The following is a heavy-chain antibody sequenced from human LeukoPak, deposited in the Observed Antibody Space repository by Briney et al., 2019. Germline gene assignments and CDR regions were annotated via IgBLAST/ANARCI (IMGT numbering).Heavy chain of an antibody. CDR1: GDSVSSNSAA. Sequence: SQTLSLTCVISGDSVSSNSAAWNWIRQSPSRGLEWLGRTYYRSKWYYHYSVAVKSRVTINPDTSKNQFSLQLSSVTPEDTAVYYCVRDPVGGSTIFDCWGQGTLVTVSS. J-gene: IGHJ4*02. D-gene: IGHD1-26*01. CDR3: VRDPVGGSTIFDC. CDR2: TYYRSKWYY. V-gene: IGHV6-1*01.